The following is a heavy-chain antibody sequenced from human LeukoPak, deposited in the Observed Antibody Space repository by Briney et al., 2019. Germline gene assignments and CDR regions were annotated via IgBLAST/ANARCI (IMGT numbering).Heavy chain of an antibody. D-gene: IGHD1-26*01. CDR1: GASVSTYY. J-gene: IGHJ6*02. Sequence: SETLSLTCAVSGASVSTYYWSWIRQPPGKGLEWIGYIDYFGRTNYNPSLQSRVTISEDTAKNQFSLQLRSVTAADTAVYYCARDIDLIVGATRDYGMDVWGQGTTVTVSS. V-gene: IGHV4-4*08. CDR3: ARDIDLIVGATRDYGMDV. CDR2: IDYFGRT.